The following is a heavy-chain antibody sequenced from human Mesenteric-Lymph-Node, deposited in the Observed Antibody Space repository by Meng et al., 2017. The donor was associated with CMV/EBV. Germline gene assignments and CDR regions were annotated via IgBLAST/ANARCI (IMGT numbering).Heavy chain of an antibody. CDR1: GGSFSGYY. CDR2: INHSGVP. Sequence: QVQLQQWGAGLVKPSETLSLTCAVYGGSFSGYYWSCLGQPPGKGREWIGEINHSGVPNYNPSRKSRVTISLDRSKNQFSLKLSSVTAEDTAVYYCARGSDIPVNNYWGQGTLVTVSS. V-gene: IGHV4-34*01. CDR3: ARGSDIPVNNY. J-gene: IGHJ4*02. D-gene: IGHD2-15*01.